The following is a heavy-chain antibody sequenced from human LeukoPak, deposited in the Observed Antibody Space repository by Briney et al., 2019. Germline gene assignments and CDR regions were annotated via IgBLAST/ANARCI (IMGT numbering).Heavy chain of an antibody. Sequence: SETLSLTCSVSGGSIDTFHWHWIRQPPGKGLEWIGYIFTTEVTNYSPSLKSRVTISVDTSKNQFSLRLSSVTAADTAVYYCARSDGIVGEEAWFDPWGQGTLVTVSS. CDR2: IFTTEVT. V-gene: IGHV4-4*09. CDR3: ARSDGIVGEEAWFDP. D-gene: IGHD1-26*01. CDR1: GGSIDTFH. J-gene: IGHJ5*02.